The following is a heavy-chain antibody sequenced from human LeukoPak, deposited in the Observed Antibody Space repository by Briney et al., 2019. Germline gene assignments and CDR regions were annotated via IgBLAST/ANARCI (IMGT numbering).Heavy chain of an antibody. Sequence: ASVKVSCKASGYTFTGYYMHWVRQAPGQGLEWMGWINPNSGGTNYAQKFQGGVTMARDTSISTAYMELSRLRSDDTAVYYCARAVRGELGELSLISYYFDYWGQGTLVTVSS. CDR3: ARAVRGELGELSLISYYFDY. CDR1: GYTFTGYY. CDR2: INPNSGGT. V-gene: IGHV1-2*02. D-gene: IGHD3-16*02. J-gene: IGHJ4*02.